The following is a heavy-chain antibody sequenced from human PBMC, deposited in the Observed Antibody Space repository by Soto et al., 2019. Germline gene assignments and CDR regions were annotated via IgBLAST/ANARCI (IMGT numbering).Heavy chain of an antibody. CDR2: IKSKIDGGTT. Sequence: EVQLVESGGGLVKPGGSLRVSCAASGITFSNAWMTWVRQAPGKGLEWVGRIKSKIDGGTTDYGVPVKGRFTISRDDSKTTLYLQMNSLKPEDTAVYYCTTGRYSSSLYFDSWGQGTLVTVSS. CDR3: TTGRYSSSLYFDS. D-gene: IGHD6-6*01. CDR1: GITFSNAW. V-gene: IGHV3-15*01. J-gene: IGHJ4*02.